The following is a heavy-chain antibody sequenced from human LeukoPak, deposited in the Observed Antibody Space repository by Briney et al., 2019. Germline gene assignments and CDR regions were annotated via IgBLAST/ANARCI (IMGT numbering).Heavy chain of an antibody. CDR2: IYYSGTT. D-gene: IGHD2-2*01. V-gene: IGHV4-61*08. CDR1: GGSVNSGDYY. CDR3: ATGPAANFDY. Sequence: SETLSLTCTVSGGSVNSGDYYWSWVRQPPGKGLEWIGYIYYSGTTNYNPSLRSRVTISLDTSKNQFSLKLTSVTAVDTAVYYCATGPAANFDYWGQGTLVTVSS. J-gene: IGHJ4*02.